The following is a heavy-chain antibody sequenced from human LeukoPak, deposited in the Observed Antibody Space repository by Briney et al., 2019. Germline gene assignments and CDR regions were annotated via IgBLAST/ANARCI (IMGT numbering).Heavy chain of an antibody. CDR3: GGGYDEYYFDY. Sequence: ASVKVSCKASGYTFTSYYMHWVRQAPGQGLEWMGIINPSGGSTSYAQKFQGRVTMTRDTSTSTVYMELSSLKSEDTAVYYCGGGYDEYYFDYWGQGTLVTVSS. D-gene: IGHD5-12*01. J-gene: IGHJ4*02. CDR1: GYTFTSYY. CDR2: INPSGGST. V-gene: IGHV1-46*01.